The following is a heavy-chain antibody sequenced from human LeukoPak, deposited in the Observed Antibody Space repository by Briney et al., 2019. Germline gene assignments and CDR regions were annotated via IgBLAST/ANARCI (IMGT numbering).Heavy chain of an antibody. CDR2: IRYDGSNK. J-gene: IGHJ3*02. D-gene: IGHD5-18*01. V-gene: IGHV3-30*02. CDR1: GFIFSSSG. CDR3: AREASGYSYGLDAFDI. Sequence: GGSLRLSCTDSGFIFSSSGMHWVRQAPGKGLEWVAFIRYDGSNKYYADSVKGRFTISRDNSKNTLYLQMNSLRAEDTAVYYCAREASGYSYGLDAFDIWGQGTMVTVSS.